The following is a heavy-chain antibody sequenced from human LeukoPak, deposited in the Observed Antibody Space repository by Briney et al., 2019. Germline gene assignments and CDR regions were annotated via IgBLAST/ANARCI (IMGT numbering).Heavy chain of an antibody. CDR3: ARKLDEQWLVYAFDI. CDR1: GGSISSSSYY. V-gene: IGHV4-39*01. CDR2: IYYSGST. Sequence: PSETLSLTCTVSGGSISSSSYYWGWIRQPPGKGLEWIGSIYYSGSTYYNPSLKSRVTISVDTSKNQFSLKLSSVTAADTAVYYCARKLDEQWLVYAFDIWAKGQWSPSLQ. D-gene: IGHD6-19*01. J-gene: IGHJ3*02.